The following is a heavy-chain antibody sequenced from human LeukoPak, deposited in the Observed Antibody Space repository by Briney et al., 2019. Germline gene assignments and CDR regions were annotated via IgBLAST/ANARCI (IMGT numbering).Heavy chain of an antibody. V-gene: IGHV4-34*01. D-gene: IGHD3-22*01. J-gene: IGHJ4*02. CDR1: GGSFRGYY. CDR3: ARESTYYYDSSGYYHFDY. Sequence: SETLSLTCAVYGGSFRGYYWSWIRQPPGKGLEWIGEINHSGSTNYNPSLKSRVTISVDTSKNQFSLKLSSVTAADTAVYYCARESTYYYDSSGYYHFDYWGQGTLVTVSS. CDR2: INHSGST.